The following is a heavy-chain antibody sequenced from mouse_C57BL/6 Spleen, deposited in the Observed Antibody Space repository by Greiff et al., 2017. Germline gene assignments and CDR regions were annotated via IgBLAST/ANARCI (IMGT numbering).Heavy chain of an antibody. V-gene: IGHV3-6*01. Sequence: DVQLQESGPGLVKPSQSLSLTCSVTGYSITSGYYWNWIRQFPGNKLEWMGYISYDGSNNYNPSLKNRISITRDTSKNQFFLKLNSVTTEDTATYYCARDPIYWDEGVAYWGQGTLVTVSA. J-gene: IGHJ3*01. CDR2: ISYDGSN. CDR3: ARDPIYWDEGVAY. D-gene: IGHD4-1*01. CDR1: GYSITSGYY.